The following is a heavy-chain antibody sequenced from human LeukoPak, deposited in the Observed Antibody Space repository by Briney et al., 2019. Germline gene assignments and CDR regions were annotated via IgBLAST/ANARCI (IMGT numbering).Heavy chain of an antibody. CDR2: ISSSSSYI. Sequence: GGSLRLSCAASGFTFSSYSMNWVRQAPGKGLEWVSSISSSSSYIYYADSVKGRFTISRDNSKDTLYLQMNSLRAEDAAVYYCANAYSSSWYTFWGQGTLVSVSS. J-gene: IGHJ4*02. V-gene: IGHV3-21*04. CDR3: ANAYSSSWYTF. CDR1: GFTFSSYS. D-gene: IGHD6-13*01.